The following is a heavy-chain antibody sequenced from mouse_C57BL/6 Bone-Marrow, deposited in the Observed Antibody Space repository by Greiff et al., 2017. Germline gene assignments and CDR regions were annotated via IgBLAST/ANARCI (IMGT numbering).Heavy chain of an antibody. CDR2: IYPGNSDT. D-gene: IGHD1-1*01. Sequence: VQLQQSGTVLARPGASVKMSCKTSGYTFTSYWMHWVKQRPGQGLEWIGAIYPGNSDTSYNQKFKGKAKLTAVTSASTAYMELSSLTNEDSAVYYCTRWDYYGSSHPWFAYWGQGTLVTVSA. J-gene: IGHJ3*01. CDR3: TRWDYYGSSHPWFAY. CDR1: GYTFTSYW. V-gene: IGHV1-5*01.